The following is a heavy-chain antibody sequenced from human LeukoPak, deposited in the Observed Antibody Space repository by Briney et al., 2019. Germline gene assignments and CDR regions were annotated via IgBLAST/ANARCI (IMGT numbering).Heavy chain of an antibody. CDR1: GYPFIDYX. D-gene: IGHD2-15*01. V-gene: IGHV1-2*02. CDR2: XXXXTGDT. J-gene: IGHJ3*01. Sequence: ASVKVSCKASGYPFIDYXXXXXXQAPXXXXEXXXXXXXXTGDTNXAQNFQGRVXXTRXXSITTAYMELSRLKSDDTALYYCASKGAGHCYDASCMGSFDLWGQGTTVAVSS. CDR3: ASKGAGHCYDASCMGSFDL.